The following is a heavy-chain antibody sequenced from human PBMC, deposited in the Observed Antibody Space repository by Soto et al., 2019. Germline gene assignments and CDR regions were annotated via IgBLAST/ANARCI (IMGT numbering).Heavy chain of an antibody. J-gene: IGHJ4*02. CDR1: GGSFSDFA. V-gene: IGHV1-69*01. D-gene: IGHD4-4*01. CDR3: ARGGIDAVPAALSAYHDYTNYRFED. CDR2: IIPMFAAT. Sequence: QVQLAQYGAEVRKPGSSVKVSCRASGGSFSDFAFSWVRQAPGQGLEWMGGIIPMFAATKYAQRFQVRVMLTADASTKTVYMSRSSLPSVDSAAYYFARGGIDAVPAALSAYHDYTNYRFEDWGQGT.